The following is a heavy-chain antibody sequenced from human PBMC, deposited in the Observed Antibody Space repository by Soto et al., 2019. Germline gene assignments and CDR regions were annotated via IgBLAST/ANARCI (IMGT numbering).Heavy chain of an antibody. J-gene: IGHJ4*02. CDR2: ITGTSAFL. D-gene: IGHD3-10*02. V-gene: IGHV3-21*01. Sequence: LRLSCAASGFVFSDFQLNWVRQAPGRGLEWLASITGTSAFLFYADSIKGRFTISRDNPKNFLFLQMDSLGPEDTAVYYCARDNLAVQGAFDHWGQGALVTVSS. CDR1: GFVFSDFQ. CDR3: ARDNLAVQGAFDH.